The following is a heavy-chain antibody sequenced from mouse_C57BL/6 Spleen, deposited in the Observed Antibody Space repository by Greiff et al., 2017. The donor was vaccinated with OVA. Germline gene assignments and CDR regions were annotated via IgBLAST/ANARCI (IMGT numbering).Heavy chain of an antibody. D-gene: IGHD2-2*01. CDR2: INPNNGGT. V-gene: IGHV1-22*01. CDR3: ARGGYYDAMDY. Sequence: DVKLQESGPELVKPGASVKMSCKASGYTFTPYNMHWVKQSHGKSLEWIGYINPNNGGTSYNQKFKGKATLTVNKSSSTAYMELRSLTSEDSAVYYCARGGYYDAMDYWGQGTSVTVSS. J-gene: IGHJ4*01. CDR1: GYTFTPYN.